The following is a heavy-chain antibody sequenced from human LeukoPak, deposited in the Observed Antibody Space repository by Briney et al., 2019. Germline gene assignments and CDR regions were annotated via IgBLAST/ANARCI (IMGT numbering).Heavy chain of an antibody. D-gene: IGHD4-11*01. J-gene: IGHJ1*01. CDR1: GFTFSSYA. Sequence: PGGSLGLSCAASGFTFSSYAMHWVRQAPGKGLEWVAAISSSGDRTYFVDSVRGRFTISRDNSKNTFYLQMSSLGVDDTAVYYCAKDSSRISVTGVEYFDHWGQGTLVTVSS. V-gene: IGHV3-23*01. CDR2: ISSSGDRT. CDR3: AKDSSRISVTGVEYFDH.